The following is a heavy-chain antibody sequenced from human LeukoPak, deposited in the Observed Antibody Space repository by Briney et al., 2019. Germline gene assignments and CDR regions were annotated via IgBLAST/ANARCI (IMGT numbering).Heavy chain of an antibody. V-gene: IGHV1-18*01. Sequence: GDTLKVSCKASGYTFTSYGISWVRQAPGQGLEWMGDISCYNGKTNNAQKFQGRVTMTTDTSTSTAYIQLRSLRSDDTAVYYCARCAIYGVVTAEIDYWGQGTLVT. D-gene: IGHD3-3*01. CDR3: ARCAIYGVVTAEIDY. J-gene: IGHJ4*02. CDR1: GYTFTSYG. CDR2: ISCYNGKT.